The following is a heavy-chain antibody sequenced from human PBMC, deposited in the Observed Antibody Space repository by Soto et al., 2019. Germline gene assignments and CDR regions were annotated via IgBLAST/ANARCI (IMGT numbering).Heavy chain of an antibody. V-gene: IGHV1-58*01. D-gene: IGHD3-22*01. CDR3: AARDSSGYYGG. J-gene: IGHJ4*02. CDR2: ITVGTGNT. Sequence: GASVKVSCKASGFIFTTSSVQWVRQARGQRLEWIGWITVGTGNTNYAQKFQERVTITRDMSTSTAYMELSNLRSEDTAVYYCAARDSSGYYGGWGQGTQVTVSS. CDR1: GFIFTTSS.